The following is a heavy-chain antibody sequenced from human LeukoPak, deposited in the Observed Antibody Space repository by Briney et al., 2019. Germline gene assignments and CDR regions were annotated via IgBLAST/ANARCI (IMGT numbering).Heavy chain of an antibody. V-gene: IGHV4-4*07. J-gene: IGHJ4*02. CDR1: GGSISSYY. CDR3: ARQPGIAAAGQGNYFDY. CDR2: IYTSGST. D-gene: IGHD6-13*01. Sequence: LETLSLTCTVSGGSISSYYWSWIRQPAGKGLEWIGRIYTSGSTNYNPSLKSRVTMSVDTSKNQFSLKLSSVTAADTAVYYCARQPGIAAAGQGNYFDYWGQGTLVTVSS.